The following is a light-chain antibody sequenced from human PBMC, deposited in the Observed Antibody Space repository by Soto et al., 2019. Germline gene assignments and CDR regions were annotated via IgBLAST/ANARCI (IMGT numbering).Light chain of an antibody. Sequence: QSALTQPASVSGSPGQSITISCTVTSSDVGGYNFVSWYQQHPGKAPKLMIYEVSNRPSGVSNRFSGSKSGNTASLTISGLQAEDEADYYCTSYTSSNTNWVFGGGTKLTVL. J-gene: IGLJ3*02. CDR2: EVS. CDR1: SSDVGGYNF. V-gene: IGLV2-14*01. CDR3: TSYTSSNTNWV.